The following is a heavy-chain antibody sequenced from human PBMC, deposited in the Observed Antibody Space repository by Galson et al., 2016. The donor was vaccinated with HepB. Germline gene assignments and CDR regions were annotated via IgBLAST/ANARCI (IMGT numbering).Heavy chain of an antibody. V-gene: IGHV3-23*01. J-gene: IGHJ4*02. CDR3: AKEDNIAEATTINN. Sequence: SLRLPCPASGFTFSSAAMSWVRQAPGKGLEWVSVITSGGSTYYAASVKGRFTISRDNSKNTLYVQMNKLGAEDTAVYYCAKEDNIAEATTINNWGQGTLVTVSS. CDR1: GFTFSSAA. D-gene: IGHD1-26*01. CDR2: ITSGGST.